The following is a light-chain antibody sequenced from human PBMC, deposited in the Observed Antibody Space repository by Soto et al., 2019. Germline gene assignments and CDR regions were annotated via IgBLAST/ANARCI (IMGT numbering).Light chain of an antibody. Sequence: EIVFTQSPGTLSLSPGERVTLSCRASQSITNNNLAWFQQKPGQAPRLLIHAASTRAVGIPDRFSGSGSGTDFSLAISRVEPEDFAVFYCHQYGNSAYTFGQGTKLEMK. CDR1: QSITNNN. CDR3: HQYGNSAYT. J-gene: IGKJ2*01. CDR2: AAS. V-gene: IGKV3-20*01.